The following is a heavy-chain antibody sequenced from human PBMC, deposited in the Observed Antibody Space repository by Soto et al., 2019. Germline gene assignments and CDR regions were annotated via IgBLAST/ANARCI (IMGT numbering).Heavy chain of an antibody. CDR3: AGELGTFYFDH. CDR2: LDHSGSA. CDR1: AGSIRSGDYY. Sequence: QVQLQESGPGLVKPSQTLSLTCTVSAGSIRSGDYYWTWIRQPPGQGLEWIGYLDHSGSAYYNPSLKSRATISIDTSNNQFSLKMTSVTAADTAVYYCAGELGTFYFDHWGQGTLVTVSS. D-gene: IGHD7-27*01. V-gene: IGHV4-30-4*01. J-gene: IGHJ4*02.